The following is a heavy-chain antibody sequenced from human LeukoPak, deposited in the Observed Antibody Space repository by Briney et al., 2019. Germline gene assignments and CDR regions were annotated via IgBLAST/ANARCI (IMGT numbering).Heavy chain of an antibody. J-gene: IGHJ6*02. Sequence: PGGSLRLSCAASGFSVSNNYMSWVRQAPGKGLEWVSVPFSGGNTYYADSVKGRLTISRDNSRNTLYLQMNSLRAEDTAVYYCARESGFGALFPHCMDVWGQGTTVTVSS. CDR2: PFSGGNT. CDR3: ARESGFGALFPHCMDV. V-gene: IGHV3-53*01. D-gene: IGHD3-10*01. CDR1: GFSVSNNY.